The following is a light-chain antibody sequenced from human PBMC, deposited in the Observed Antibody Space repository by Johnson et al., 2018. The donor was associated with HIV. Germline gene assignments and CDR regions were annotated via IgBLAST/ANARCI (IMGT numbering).Light chain of an antibody. CDR3: ATWDRSLTIGGV. CDR1: SSNIGSND. J-gene: IGLJ1*01. Sequence: SVLTQPPSVSAAPGQKVTVSCSGSSSNIGSNDVSWYQQFPGAAPKLLIYENNKRPSGIPDRFSGSKSRTSATLGLTRLQTGDEADYYCATWDRSLTIGGVFGTGTKVTVL. CDR2: ENN. V-gene: IGLV1-51*02.